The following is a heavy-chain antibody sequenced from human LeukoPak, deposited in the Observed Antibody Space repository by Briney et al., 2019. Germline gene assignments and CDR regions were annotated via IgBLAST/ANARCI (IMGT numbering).Heavy chain of an antibody. V-gene: IGHV2-70*11. CDR2: IEWEDND. J-gene: IGHJ6*03. CDR3: ARMGVDRRYCSDSACRMGISYYFYMDV. Sequence: SGPALVKPTQTHTLTCTFPGFLLNDNGMGVNWIRQSPGKALEWLARIEWEDNDNYNTSLKTRLIISKDTSKNQVLLTMTNMDPVDAATYYCARMGVDRRYCSDSACRMGISYYFYMDVWGKGTTVTVSS. D-gene: IGHD2-15*01. CDR1: GFLLNDNGMG.